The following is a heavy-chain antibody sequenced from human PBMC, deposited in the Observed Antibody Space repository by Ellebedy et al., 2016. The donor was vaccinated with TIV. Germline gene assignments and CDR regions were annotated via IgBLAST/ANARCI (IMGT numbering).Heavy chain of an antibody. D-gene: IGHD1-26*01. CDR3: AKDTNSGTYVARLY. Sequence: PGGSLRLSCAASGFTFSSYAMSWVRQAPGRGLEWVSGISGSGTYTYSAESVKGRCNISRDNSENMLYLQLNSLTAEDTAKYYCAKDTNSGTYVARLYWGQGALVTVSS. CDR1: GFTFSSYA. J-gene: IGHJ4*02. V-gene: IGHV3-23*01. CDR2: ISGSGTYT.